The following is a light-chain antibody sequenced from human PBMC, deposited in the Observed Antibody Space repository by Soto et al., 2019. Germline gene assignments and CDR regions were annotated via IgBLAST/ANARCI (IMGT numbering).Light chain of an antibody. Sequence: EIVLTQSPGTLSLSPGERATLSCRASQSVNSNLAWYQQRPGQRPRVLMYGASSRATGIQDRFSGSGSGTDFTLTISRLEPEDFAVYYCQQYENSPRTFGQGTKVEIK. V-gene: IGKV3-20*01. CDR2: GAS. CDR3: QQYENSPRT. CDR1: QSVNSN. J-gene: IGKJ1*01.